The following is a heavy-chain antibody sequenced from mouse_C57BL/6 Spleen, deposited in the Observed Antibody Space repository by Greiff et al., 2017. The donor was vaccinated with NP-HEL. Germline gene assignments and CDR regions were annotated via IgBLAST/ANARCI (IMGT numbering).Heavy chain of an antibody. V-gene: IGHV1-4*01. CDR1: GYTFTSYT. J-gene: IGHJ3*01. CDR2: INPSSGYT. CDR3: ARTAQATGFAY. Sequence: VQLQQSGAELARPGASVKMSCKASGYTFTSYTMHWVKQRPGQGLEWIGYINPSSGYTKYNQKFKDKATLTADKSSSTAYMQLSSLTSEDSAVYYCARTAQATGFAYWGQGTLVTVSA. D-gene: IGHD3-2*02.